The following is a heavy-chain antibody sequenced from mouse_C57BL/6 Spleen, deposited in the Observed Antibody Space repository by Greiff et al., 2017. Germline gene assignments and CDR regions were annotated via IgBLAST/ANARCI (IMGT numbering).Heavy chain of an antibody. J-gene: IGHJ4*01. CDR1: GYAFTNYL. D-gene: IGHD2-12*01. CDR2: INPGSGGT. V-gene: IGHV1-54*01. Sequence: QVQLKQSGAELVRPGTSVKVSCKASGYAFTNYLIEWVKQRPGQGLAWIGVINPGSGGTNYNEKFKGKATLTADKSSSTAYMQLSSLTSEDSAVYFCARLRRTSYYAMDYWGQGTSVTVSS. CDR3: ARLRRTSYYAMDY.